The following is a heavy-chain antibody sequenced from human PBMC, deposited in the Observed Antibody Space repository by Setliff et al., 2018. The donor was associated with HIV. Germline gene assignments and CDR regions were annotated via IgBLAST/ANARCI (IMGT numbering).Heavy chain of an antibody. CDR1: GFTVSSNY. D-gene: IGHD6-13*01. CDR2: INDSGTT. V-gene: IGHV3-53*01. Sequence: HPGGSLRLSCAASGFTVSSNYMTWVRQVPGKGLEWVSVINDSGTTKYADSVKGRFTISRDNSKNTVFLQMNSLRAEDTAVYYCARDRQIAAAGRSNYYYGMDVWGQGTTVTVSS. CDR3: ARDRQIAAAGRSNYYYGMDV. J-gene: IGHJ6*02.